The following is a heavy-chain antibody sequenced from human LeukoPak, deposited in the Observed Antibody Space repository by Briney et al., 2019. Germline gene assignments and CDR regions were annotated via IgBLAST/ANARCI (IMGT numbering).Heavy chain of an antibody. CDR2: IYFSGNT. CDR1: NDSVNTHY. D-gene: IGHD4/OR15-4a*01. J-gene: IGHJ3*02. CDR3: AQSDVLAGAFDI. V-gene: IGHV4-4*08. Sequence: SETLSLTCNVTNDSVNTHYWSWIRQSAETGLEWIGHIYFSGNTKYNPSLESRVTISLDRYNNRFSLSLTSVTAADTAVYYCAQSDVLAGAFDIWGQGTMVIVSS.